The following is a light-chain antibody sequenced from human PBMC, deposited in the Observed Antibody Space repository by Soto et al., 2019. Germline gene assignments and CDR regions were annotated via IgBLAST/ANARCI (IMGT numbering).Light chain of an antibody. V-gene: IGKV3-20*01. J-gene: IGKJ1*01. Sequence: EIVLTQSPGTLYLSPGERATISCRASRTVDSTYLAWYQQKPGQAPRLLIYAVSTRATGIPDRFSGSGSGTDFTLTISRLEPEDFAVYYCQQYGSSLWTFGQGTKVDI. CDR1: RTVDSTY. CDR3: QQYGSSLWT. CDR2: AVS.